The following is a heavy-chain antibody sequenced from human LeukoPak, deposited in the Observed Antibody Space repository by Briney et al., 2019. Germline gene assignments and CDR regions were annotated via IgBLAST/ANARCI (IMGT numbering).Heavy chain of an antibody. D-gene: IGHD3-22*01. CDR3: ARTPFHYDSSAYYPLLERYYFDY. V-gene: IGHV4-4*07. Sequence: ASETLSLTCSVSGGSIRSYFWSWIRQPAGKGLEWIGRIYTSGSPNYNPSLKSRVTMSVDTSKTQFSLKLRSVTAADTAVYYCARTPFHYDSSAYYPLLERYYFDYWGQGSLVTVSS. J-gene: IGHJ4*02. CDR2: IYTSGSP. CDR1: GGSIRSYF.